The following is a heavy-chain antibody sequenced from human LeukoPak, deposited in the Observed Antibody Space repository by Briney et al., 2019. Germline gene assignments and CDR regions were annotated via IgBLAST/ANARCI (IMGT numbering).Heavy chain of an antibody. CDR1: GGSFSGYY. V-gene: IGHV4-34*01. CDR2: INHSGST. D-gene: IGHD3-22*01. Sequence: PSETLSLTCTVYGGSFSGYYWSWIRQPPGKGLEWIGEINHSGSTNYNPSLKSRVTISVDTSKNQFSLKLSSVTAADTAVYYCARERYYDSSGYSSPFDYWGQGTLVTVSS. J-gene: IGHJ4*02. CDR3: ARERYYDSSGYSSPFDY.